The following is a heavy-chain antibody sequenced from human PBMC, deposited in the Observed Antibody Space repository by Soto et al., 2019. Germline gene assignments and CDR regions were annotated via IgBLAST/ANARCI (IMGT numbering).Heavy chain of an antibody. V-gene: IGHV1-69*13. D-gene: IGHD6-19*01. CDR1: GGTFSSYA. CDR2: IIPIFGTA. Sequence: SVKVSCKASGGTFSSYAISWVRQAPGQGLEWMGGIIPIFGTANYAQKFQGRVTITADESTSTAYMELSSLRSEDTAVYYCARHNSGWYDFDIWGQGTMVIVSS. J-gene: IGHJ3*02. CDR3: ARHNSGWYDFDI.